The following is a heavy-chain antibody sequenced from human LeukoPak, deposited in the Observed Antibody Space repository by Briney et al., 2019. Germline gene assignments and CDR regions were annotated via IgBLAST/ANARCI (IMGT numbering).Heavy chain of an antibody. D-gene: IGHD2/OR15-2a*01. CDR2: IYYSGST. J-gene: IGHJ4*02. Sequence: SETLSLTCTVSGGSISSYYWSWIRQPPGKGLEWIGYIYYSGSTNYNPSLKSRVTISVDTSKNQFSLKLSSVTAADTAVYYCARETFVDTLSYFDYWGQGTLVTVSS. CDR1: GGSISSYY. V-gene: IGHV4-59*12. CDR3: ARETFVDTLSYFDY.